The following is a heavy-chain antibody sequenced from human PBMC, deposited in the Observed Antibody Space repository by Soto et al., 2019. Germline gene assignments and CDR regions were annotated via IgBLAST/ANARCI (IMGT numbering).Heavy chain of an antibody. D-gene: IGHD5-18*01. CDR3: SRDSSIYRYGYRRGLRLDDYYYMAV. CDR1: GGSISSYY. J-gene: IGHJ6*03. V-gene: IGHV4-59*01. Sequence: QVQLQESGPGLVKPSETLSLTCTVSGGSISSYYWSWIRQPPGKGLEWIGYIYYSGSTNYNPSLKSRGTLSVDTSKNQFSLKLSSVTAADTAVYYCSRDSSIYRYGYRRGLRLDDYYYMAVWGKGTTVTVSS. CDR2: IYYSGST.